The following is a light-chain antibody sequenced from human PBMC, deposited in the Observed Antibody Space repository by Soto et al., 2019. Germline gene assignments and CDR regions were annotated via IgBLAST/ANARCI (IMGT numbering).Light chain of an antibody. V-gene: IGKV1-5*03. Sequence: DIQMTQSPSTLSASVGDRVTITCRASQSIGIWFAWYQQKPGKAPKLLIYKASSLKSEVPSRFSGSGFGTDFTLTISSLQPDDFATYYCQQYDSYVTFGQGTRLEIK. J-gene: IGKJ2*01. CDR3: QQYDSYVT. CDR1: QSIGIW. CDR2: KAS.